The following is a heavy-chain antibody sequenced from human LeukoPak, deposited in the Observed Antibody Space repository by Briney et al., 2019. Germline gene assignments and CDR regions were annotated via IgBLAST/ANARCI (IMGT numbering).Heavy chain of an antibody. CDR2: IYYSGST. V-gene: IGHV4-39*07. Sequence: NTSETLSLTCTVSGGSISSSSYYWGWIRQPPGKGLEWIGSIYYSGSTYYNPSLKSRVTISVDTSKNQFSLKLSSVTAADTAVYYCARDGGTLFDAFDIWGQGTMVTVSS. CDR3: ARDGGTLFDAFDI. D-gene: IGHD2-21*01. CDR1: GGSISSSSYY. J-gene: IGHJ3*02.